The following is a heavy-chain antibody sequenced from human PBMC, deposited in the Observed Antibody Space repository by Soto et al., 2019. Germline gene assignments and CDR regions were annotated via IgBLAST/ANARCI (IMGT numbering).Heavy chain of an antibody. CDR1: GYRFTTYW. J-gene: IGHJ4*02. D-gene: IGHD2-8*01. Sequence: PGESLNISCKVSGYRFTTYWISWVRQMPGKGLEWMGRIDPSDSYTNYSASFQGHVTISADKSVSTAYLQWSSLKASDTAMYYCARQPANIEDFDFWGQGTLVTVS. CDR2: IDPSDSYT. V-gene: IGHV5-10-1*01. CDR3: ARQPANIEDFDF.